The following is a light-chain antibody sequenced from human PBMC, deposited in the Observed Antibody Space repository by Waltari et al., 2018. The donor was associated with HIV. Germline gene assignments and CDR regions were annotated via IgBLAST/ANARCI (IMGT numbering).Light chain of an antibody. CDR1: YLGSKN. CDR2: KTF. Sequence: SYLLTQALSVSVAPGQTATLNCGGDYLGSKNVRWFQQKPGQAPLLVLFKTFNRPSGVPERFSGSNSANTATLTISGAQLADEGDYYCQVWDSSTVIFGSGT. J-gene: IGLJ1*01. V-gene: IGLV3-9*01. CDR3: QVWDSSTVI.